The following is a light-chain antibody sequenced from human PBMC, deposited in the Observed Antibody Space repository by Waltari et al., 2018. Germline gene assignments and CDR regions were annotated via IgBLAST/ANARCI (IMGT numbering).Light chain of an antibody. CDR3: AAWDDSLNGQV. CDR2: SNI. J-gene: IGLJ3*02. Sequence: QSVLPQPPSASGTPGQRVPISCSGPRPNIGRTTLNWYQQLPGTAPKLLIYSNIQRPSGVPDRFSGSKSGTSASLAISGLQSEDEADYYCAAWDDSLNGQVFGGGTKLTVL. CDR1: RPNIGRTT. V-gene: IGLV1-44*01.